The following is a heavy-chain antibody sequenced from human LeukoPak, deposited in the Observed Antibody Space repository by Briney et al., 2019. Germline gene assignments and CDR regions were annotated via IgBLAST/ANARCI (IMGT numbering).Heavy chain of an antibody. V-gene: IGHV3-21*01. Sequence: GGSLRLSCAASGFPFRSYSMKWVRQAPRKGLEWVSSISSSSSYIYFADSVNGRFTISRDNAKTSLYLQMNSLRAEDTVVYYCARDLVGASDYWGQGTLVTVSS. CDR3: ARDLVGASDY. CDR1: GFPFRSYS. CDR2: ISSSSSYI. D-gene: IGHD1-26*01. J-gene: IGHJ4*02.